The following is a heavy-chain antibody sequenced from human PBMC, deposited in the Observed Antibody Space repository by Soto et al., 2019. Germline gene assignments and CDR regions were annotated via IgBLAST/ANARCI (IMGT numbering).Heavy chain of an antibody. D-gene: IGHD4-4*01. CDR2: IYYSGST. CDR1: GVSISSYY. J-gene: IGHJ4*02. CDR3: ARQSVDRSTPLNFDY. Sequence: SETLSLTCTVSGVSISSYYWSWIRQPPGKGLEWIGYIYYSGSTNYNPSLKSRVTISVDTSKNQFSLKLSSVTAADTAVYYCARQSVDRSTPLNFDYWGQGTLVTVSS. V-gene: IGHV4-59*08.